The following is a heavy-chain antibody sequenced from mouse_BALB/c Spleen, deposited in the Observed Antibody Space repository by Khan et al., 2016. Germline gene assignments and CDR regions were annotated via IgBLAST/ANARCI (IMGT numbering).Heavy chain of an antibody. D-gene: IGHD4-1*01. CDR3: ARIGLGRNYAMDY. J-gene: IGHJ4*01. CDR1: GFTFSTFG. CDR2: ISSGSTTI. V-gene: IGHV5-17*02. Sequence: EVELGESGGGLVQPGGSRKLSCAASGFTFSTFGMHWVRQAPEKGLEWVAFISSGSTTIYYADTVKGRFTISRDNPKNSLFLQMTSLRSEDTAMSYSARIGLGRNYAMDYWGQGTSVTVSS.